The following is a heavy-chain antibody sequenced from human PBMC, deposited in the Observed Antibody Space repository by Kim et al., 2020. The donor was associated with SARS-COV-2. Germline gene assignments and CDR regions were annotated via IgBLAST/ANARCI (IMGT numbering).Heavy chain of an antibody. D-gene: IGHD3-22*01. CDR3: ARDQRGYGLYDSSGYGDY. V-gene: IGHV4-59*01. Sequence: KGRVTISVDTSKNQFSLKLSSVTAADTAVYYCARDQRGYGLYDSSGYGDYWGQGTLVTVSS. J-gene: IGHJ4*02.